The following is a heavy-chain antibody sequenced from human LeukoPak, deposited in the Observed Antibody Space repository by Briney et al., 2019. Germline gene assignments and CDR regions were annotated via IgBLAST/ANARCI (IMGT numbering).Heavy chain of an antibody. J-gene: IGHJ4*02. V-gene: IGHV1-69*13. CDR2: IIPIFGTA. CDR1: GGTFSSYA. CDR3: ARLPDYGDYGDDY. Sequence: SVKVSYKASGGTFSSYAISWVRQAPGQGLEWMGGIIPIFGTANYAQKFQGRVTITADESTSTAYMELSSLRSEDTAVYYCARLPDYGDYGDDYWGQGTLVTVSS. D-gene: IGHD4-17*01.